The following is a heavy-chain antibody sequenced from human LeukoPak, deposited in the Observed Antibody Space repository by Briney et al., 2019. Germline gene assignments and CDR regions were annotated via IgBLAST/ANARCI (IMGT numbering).Heavy chain of an antibody. CDR1: GFTFSSYW. D-gene: IGHD3-22*01. CDR2: ISSDGIST. V-gene: IGHV3-74*01. CDR3: ARDGSGYYASWDDY. J-gene: IGHJ4*02. Sequence: TGGSLRLSCAASGFTFSSYWMHWVRQAPGKGLVWASRISSDGISTSYADSVKGRFTISRDNAKNSLYLQMDSLRAEDTAVYYCARDGSGYYASWDDYWGQGTLVTVSS.